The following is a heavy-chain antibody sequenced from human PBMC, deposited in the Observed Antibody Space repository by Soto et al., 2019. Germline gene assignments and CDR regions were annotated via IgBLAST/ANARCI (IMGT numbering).Heavy chain of an antibody. D-gene: IGHD6-13*01. J-gene: IGHJ4*02. V-gene: IGHV3-23*01. CDR1: VFTFSSYS. CDR3: ARYSSSWYHDY. Sequence: GGSLRLSCAASVFTFSSYSMNWVRQAPGKWLEWVSAISVSGCSTXXADSVKGRXTISRYISKNTXYLQRXSMRAEDTAVYYCARYSSSWYHDYWGQGTLVTVSS. CDR2: ISVSGCST.